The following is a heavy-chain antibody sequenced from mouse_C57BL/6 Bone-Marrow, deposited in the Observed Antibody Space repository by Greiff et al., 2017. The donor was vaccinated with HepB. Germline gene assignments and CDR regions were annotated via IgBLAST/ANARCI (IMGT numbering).Heavy chain of an antibody. J-gene: IGHJ2*01. CDR3: ARVTTVVPIFDY. CDR2: IYPGSGST. D-gene: IGHD1-1*01. CDR1: GYTFTSYW. Sequence: VQLKQPGAELVKPGASVKMSCKASGYTFTSYWITWVKQRPGQGLEWIGDIYPGSGSTNYNEKFKSKATLTVDTSSSTAYMQLSSLTSEDSAVYYCARVTTVVPIFDYWGQGTTLTVSS. V-gene: IGHV1-55*01.